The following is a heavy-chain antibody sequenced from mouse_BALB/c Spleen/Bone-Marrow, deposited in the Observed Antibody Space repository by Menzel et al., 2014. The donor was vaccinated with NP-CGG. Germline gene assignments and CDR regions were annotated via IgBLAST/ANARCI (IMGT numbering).Heavy chain of an antibody. CDR3: VSTFDY. Sequence: VQLVESGPELVKPGASVKISCTASGYSFTSYYIHWVKQRPGQGLEWIGWIFPGSGNTKYNEKFKGKATLTADTSSSTAFMQLSSLTSEDSAVYFCVSTFDYWGQGATLTVSS. CDR2: IFPGSGNT. CDR1: GYSFTSYY. D-gene: IGHD1-1*01. J-gene: IGHJ2*01. V-gene: IGHV1-66*01.